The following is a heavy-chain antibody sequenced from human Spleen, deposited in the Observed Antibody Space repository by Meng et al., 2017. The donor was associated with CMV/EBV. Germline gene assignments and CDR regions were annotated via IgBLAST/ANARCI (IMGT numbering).Heavy chain of an antibody. CDR2: IYHSGTT. Sequence: SETLSLTCTVSGYSIGRGYSWGWIRQPPGKGLEWIGSIYHSGTTYYNPSLKSRVTISIDTSRNLFSLRLSSVTAADTAVYYCARVQAQEFDPRGQGTLVTVSS. D-gene: IGHD4/OR15-4a*01. CDR1: GYSIGRGYS. CDR3: ARVQAQEFDP. V-gene: IGHV4-38-2*02. J-gene: IGHJ5*02.